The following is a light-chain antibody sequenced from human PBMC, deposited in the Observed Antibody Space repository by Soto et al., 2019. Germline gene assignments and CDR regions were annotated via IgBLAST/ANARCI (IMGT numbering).Light chain of an antibody. CDR2: AAS. V-gene: IGKV3-20*01. Sequence: EIVLTQSPGTLSLSPGERATLSCRASQSISSSYLAWYQQKPGQAPRLLIYAASSRATGIPDRFSGSGSGTDCTVTISRLEPEDFAVYYCQQYGSSSYTFGQGTQLEIK. CDR1: QSISSSY. CDR3: QQYGSSSYT. J-gene: IGKJ2*01.